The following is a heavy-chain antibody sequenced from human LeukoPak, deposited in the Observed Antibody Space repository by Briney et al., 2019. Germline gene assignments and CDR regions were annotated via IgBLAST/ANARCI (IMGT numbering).Heavy chain of an antibody. V-gene: IGHV3-30*04. J-gene: IGHJ3*02. Sequence: PGRSLRLSCAASGFTFSSYAMHWVRQAPGKGLEWVAVISYDGSNKYYADSVKGRFTISRDNSKNTLYLQMNSLRAEDTAVYYCAKDGTWQLSVQFDIWGQGAMVTVSS. CDR1: GFTFSSYA. CDR2: ISYDGSNK. D-gene: IGHD6-13*01. CDR3: AKDGTWQLSVQFDI.